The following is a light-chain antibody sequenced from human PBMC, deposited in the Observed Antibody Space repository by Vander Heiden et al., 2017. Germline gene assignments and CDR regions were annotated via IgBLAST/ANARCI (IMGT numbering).Light chain of an antibody. CDR3: AAWDDSLSGVV. CDR1: SSNIGSNY. Sequence: QSVLTQPPSASGTPGQRVTISCSGSSSNIGSNYVSWYQQLPGTAPKLPIYRNNQRPEGVPDRFSGSKSGTSASLAISGLRSEDEAHYYCAAWDDSLSGVVFGGGTKLTVL. J-gene: IGLJ3*02. V-gene: IGLV1-47*01. CDR2: RNN.